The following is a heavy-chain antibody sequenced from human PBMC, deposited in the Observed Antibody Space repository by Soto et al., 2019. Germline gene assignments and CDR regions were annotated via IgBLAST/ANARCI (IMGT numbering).Heavy chain of an antibody. CDR3: ARLSCTDGVCSVRDY. V-gene: IGHV4-4*02. Sequence: QVQLQESGPGLVKPSGTLSLTCVVSGDSISSSHWWSWVRQPPGKGLEWIGEIYHSGSTNCNPSLKSRVTMSVDKSNNQFSLKLTSVTAADTAVYYCARLSCTDGVCSVRDYWGQGTLVTVSS. CDR2: IYHSGST. J-gene: IGHJ4*02. D-gene: IGHD2-8*01. CDR1: GDSISSSHW.